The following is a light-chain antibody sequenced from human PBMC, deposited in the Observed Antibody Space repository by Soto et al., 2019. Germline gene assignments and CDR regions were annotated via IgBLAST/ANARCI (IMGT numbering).Light chain of an antibody. V-gene: IGKV3-20*01. J-gene: IGKJ1*01. CDR3: LQYDTSPGT. CDR2: GAS. CDR1: QSLISKY. Sequence: PGARATLSCRASQSLISKYLAWYQQKPGQGPRILIYGASSRATGIPDRFSGSGSGADFTLTISRLEPEDFAVYYCLQYDTSPGTFGQGTKVEIK.